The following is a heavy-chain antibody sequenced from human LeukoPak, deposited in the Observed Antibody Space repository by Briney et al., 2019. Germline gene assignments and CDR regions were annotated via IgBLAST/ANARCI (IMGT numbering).Heavy chain of an antibody. J-gene: IGHJ4*02. D-gene: IGHD5-18*01. CDR2: IKRKSDGETT. V-gene: IGHV3-15*01. Sequence: PGGSLRLSCAASGFGFSYAWMSWVRQAPGKGPEWFGRIKRKSDGETTDYAAPVKGRFTISRDDSKNTLFLQMNSLKTEDTAFYYCTTAPSGYAYMNGWHLDYWGQGALVTVSS. CDR3: TTAPSGYAYMNGWHLDY. CDR1: GFGFSYAW.